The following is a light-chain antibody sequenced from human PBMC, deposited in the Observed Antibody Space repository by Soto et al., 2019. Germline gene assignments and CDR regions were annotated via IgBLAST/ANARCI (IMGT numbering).Light chain of an antibody. CDR3: QQHNTYPRT. J-gene: IGKJ1*01. CDR2: AAS. CDR1: QGISSY. V-gene: IGKV1-9*01. Sequence: DIQLTQSPSFLSASVGDRVTITCRASQGISSYLAWYQQKPGKAPKLLIYAASTLQSGVPSRFSGSGSGTEFTLTFSSLLPEGFVIYCCQQHNTYPRTFGQGTKVDIK.